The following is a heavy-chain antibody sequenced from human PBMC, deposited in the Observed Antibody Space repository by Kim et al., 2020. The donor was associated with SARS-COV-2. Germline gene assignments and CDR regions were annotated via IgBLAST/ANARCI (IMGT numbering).Heavy chain of an antibody. V-gene: IGHV4-59*01. CDR3: ARDGSSGWYWYFDL. CDR1: GGSISSYY. Sequence: SETLSLTCTVSGGSISSYYWSWIRQPPGKGLEWIGYIHYSGSTNYNPSLKSRVTISVDTSKNQFSLKLSSVTAADTAVYYCARDGSSGWYWYFDLWGRGTLVTVSS. CDR2: IHYSGST. J-gene: IGHJ2*01. D-gene: IGHD6-19*01.